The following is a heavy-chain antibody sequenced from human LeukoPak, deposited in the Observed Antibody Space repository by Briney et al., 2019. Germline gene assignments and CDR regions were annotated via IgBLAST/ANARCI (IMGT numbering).Heavy chain of an antibody. Sequence: ASVKVSCKASGYTFTSYAMHWVRQAPGQRLEWMGWINAGNGNTKYSQKFQGRVTITRDTSASTAYMELSSLRSEDTAVYYCARDRIGVVPAGFDPWGQGTLVTVSS. CDR1: GYTFTSYA. D-gene: IGHD2-2*01. V-gene: IGHV1-3*01. J-gene: IGHJ5*02. CDR2: INAGNGNT. CDR3: ARDRIGVVPAGFDP.